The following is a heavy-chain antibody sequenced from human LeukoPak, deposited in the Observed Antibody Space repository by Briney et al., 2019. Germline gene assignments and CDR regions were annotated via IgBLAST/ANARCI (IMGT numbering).Heavy chain of an antibody. D-gene: IGHD2-8*01. V-gene: IGHV3-23*01. CDR3: AREGVYLNPFDY. CDR1: GFTFSSYA. CDR2: ISGSGGST. Sequence: GGSLRLSCAASGFTFSSYAMSWVRQAPGKGLEWVSAISGSGGSTIYADSVKGRFTISRDNAKNTLYLQMNSLRAEDTAVYYCAREGVYLNPFDYWGQGTLVTVSS. J-gene: IGHJ4*02.